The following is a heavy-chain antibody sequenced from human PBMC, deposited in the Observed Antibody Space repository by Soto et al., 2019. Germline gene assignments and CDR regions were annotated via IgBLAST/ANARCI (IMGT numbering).Heavy chain of an antibody. Sequence: QITLKESGPTLVKPTQTPTLTCTFSGFSLSTSRGGVGWVRQPPGKALEWLTFIYWDGGKRYSPSLKSRRTTTKNTSKNQGVLTMTNMDPVDTATYYCAHGPQEGIVVGNYDQHWGQGTLVTVSS. CDR2: IYWDGGK. CDR1: GFSLSTSRGG. D-gene: IGHD3-22*01. CDR3: AHGPQEGIVVGNYDQH. V-gene: IGHV2-5*02. J-gene: IGHJ1*01.